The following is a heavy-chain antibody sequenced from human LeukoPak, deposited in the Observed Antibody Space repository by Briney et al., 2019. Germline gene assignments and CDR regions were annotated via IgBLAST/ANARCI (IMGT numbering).Heavy chain of an antibody. J-gene: IGHJ6*03. CDR2: IIPIFGTA. CDR3: ARGGGIVVVPAAIIPPVSYYYYMDV. CDR1: GGTFSSYA. D-gene: IGHD2-2*02. Sequence: SVKVSCKASGGTFSSYAISWVRQAPGQGLEWMGGIIPIFGTANYAQNFQGRVTITADESTSTAYMELSSLRSEDTAVYYCARGGGIVVVPAAIIPPVSYYYYMDVWGKGTTVTVSS. V-gene: IGHV1-69*01.